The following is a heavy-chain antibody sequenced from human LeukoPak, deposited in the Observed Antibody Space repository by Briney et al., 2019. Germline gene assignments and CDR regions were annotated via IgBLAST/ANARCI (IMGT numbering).Heavy chain of an antibody. J-gene: IGHJ3*02. D-gene: IGHD5-24*01. Sequence: SETLSLTCTVSGGSISSSSYYWGWIRQPPGKGLAWMGSIDYSGSSSYNPSLKSRVTISVDTSKNQFSLKLSSVTAADTAVYYCARHASMATINDAFDIWGQGTMVTVSS. CDR1: GGSISSSSYY. CDR2: IDYSGSS. V-gene: IGHV4-39*01. CDR3: ARHASMATINDAFDI.